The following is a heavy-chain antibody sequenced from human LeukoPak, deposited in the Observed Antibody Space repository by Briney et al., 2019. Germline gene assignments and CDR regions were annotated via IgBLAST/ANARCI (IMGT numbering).Heavy chain of an antibody. CDR2: ISLAGQT. V-gene: IGHV4-4*02. Sequence: PSGTLSLTCGVSGGSISGTNWWSWVRQPPGQGLEWIGEISLAGQTNYNPSLNGRVTMSLDKSSNQLSLNLTSVTAADTAVYYCARGSPRRSSSWYAFWGNWFDPWGQGTLVTVSS. J-gene: IGHJ5*02. D-gene: IGHD6-13*01. CDR3: ARGSPRRSSSWYAFWGNWFDP. CDR1: GGSISGTNW.